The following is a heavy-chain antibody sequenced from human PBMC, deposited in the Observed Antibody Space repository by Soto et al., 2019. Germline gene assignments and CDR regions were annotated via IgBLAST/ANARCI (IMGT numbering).Heavy chain of an antibody. CDR2: IYHSGST. D-gene: IGHD3-22*01. CDR1: GYSISSGYY. Sequence: SETLSLTCAVSGYSISSGYYWGWIRQPPGKGLEWIGSIYHSGSTYYNPSLKSRVTISVDKSKNQFSLKLSSVTAADTAVYYCAREMIVLVITKWWFDPWGQGTLVTVSS. CDR3: AREMIVLVITKWWFDP. J-gene: IGHJ5*02. V-gene: IGHV4-38-2*02.